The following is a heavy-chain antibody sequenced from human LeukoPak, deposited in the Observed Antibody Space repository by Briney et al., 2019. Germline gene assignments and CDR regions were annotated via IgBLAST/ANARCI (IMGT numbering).Heavy chain of an antibody. CDR3: VRDVFSLGDS. CDR1: GFTFSDYG. CDR2: INHDGTLR. D-gene: IGHD2/OR15-2a*01. J-gene: IGHJ4*02. V-gene: IGHV3-74*01. Sequence: GGSLRLSCAASGFTFSDYGMHWVRQAPGKGLVWVSHINHDGTLRNYADSVKGRFTISRDFAKNTLCLQMNTLGAEDTAVYYCVRDVFSLGDSWGQGTLVTVSS.